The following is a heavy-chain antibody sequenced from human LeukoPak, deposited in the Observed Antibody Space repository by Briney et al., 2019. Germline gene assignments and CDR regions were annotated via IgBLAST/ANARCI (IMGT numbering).Heavy chain of an antibody. CDR3: ARTYYYDSSGYKEVPTYDY. V-gene: IGHV1-18*01. CDR2: ISAYNGNT. CDR1: GYTFTSYG. J-gene: IGHJ4*02. D-gene: IGHD3-22*01. Sequence: ASVKVSCKASGYTFTSYGISWVRQAPGQGLERMGWISAYNGNTNYAQKLQGRVTMTTDTSTSTAYMELRSLRSDDTAVYYCARTYYYDSSGYKEVPTYDYWGQGTLVTVSS.